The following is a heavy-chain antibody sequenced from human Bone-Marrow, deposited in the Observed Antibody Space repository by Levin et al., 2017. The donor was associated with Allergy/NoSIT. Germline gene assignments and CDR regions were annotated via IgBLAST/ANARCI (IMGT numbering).Heavy chain of an antibody. CDR3: ARGGDYDYIWGSYNWFDP. V-gene: IGHV3-48*03. D-gene: IGHD3-16*01. J-gene: IGHJ5*02. Sequence: PGGSLRLSCAASGFTFSSYEMNWVRQAPGKGLEWVSYISSSGSTIYYADSVKGRFTISRDNAKNSLYLQMNSLRAEDTAVYYCARGGDYDYIWGSYNWFDPWGQGTLVTVSS. CDR2: ISSSGSTI. CDR1: GFTFSSYE.